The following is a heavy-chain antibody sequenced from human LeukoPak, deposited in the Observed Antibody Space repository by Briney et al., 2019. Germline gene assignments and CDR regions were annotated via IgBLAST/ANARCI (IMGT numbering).Heavy chain of an antibody. CDR2: LSGSGDST. V-gene: IGHV3-23*01. Sequence: PGGSLRLSCAASGFTFRSYDMSWVRQAPGKGLEWVSTLSGSGDSTYYADSVKGRFTISRDNSKNTLFLQMNSMRAEDTAVYYCASQSPQGSGWYGMGYWGQGTLVTVSS. J-gene: IGHJ4*02. D-gene: IGHD6-19*01. CDR1: GFTFRSYD. CDR3: ASQSPQGSGWYGMGY.